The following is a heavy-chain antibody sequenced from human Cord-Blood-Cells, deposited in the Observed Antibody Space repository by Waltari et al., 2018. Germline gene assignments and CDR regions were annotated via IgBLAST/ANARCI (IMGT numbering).Heavy chain of an antibody. J-gene: IGHJ2*01. CDR2: IYCGGST. V-gene: IGHV4-31*03. CDR1: GGSISSGGYY. D-gene: IGHD5-12*01. Sequence: QVQLQESGPGLVKPSQTLSLTCTVSGGSISSGGYYWSWIRQHPGKGLGWIGYIYCGGSTCYNPSLRSGVTISVDTSKNQFSRKLSAVTAAETAVYYCARSVEISPRGTPYWYFDLWGRGTLVTVSS. CDR3: ARSVEISPRGTPYWYFDL.